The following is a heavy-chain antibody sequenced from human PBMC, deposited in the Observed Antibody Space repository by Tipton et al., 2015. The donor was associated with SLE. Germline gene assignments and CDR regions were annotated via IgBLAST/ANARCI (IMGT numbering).Heavy chain of an antibody. CDR1: GGSIISVTYH. D-gene: IGHD3-16*01. J-gene: IGHJ4*02. Sequence: TLSLTCSVSGGSIISVTYHWGWIRQPPGKGLEWIGSIYYSGSTYYNPSLKSRVTISVDTSKNQFSLKLSSVTAADTAVYYCARRVAWGPHYFDYWGQGTLVTVSS. CDR3: ARRVAWGPHYFDY. CDR2: IYYSGST. V-gene: IGHV4-39*07.